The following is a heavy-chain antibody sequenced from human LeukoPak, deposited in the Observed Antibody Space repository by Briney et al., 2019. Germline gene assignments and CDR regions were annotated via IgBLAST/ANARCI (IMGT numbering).Heavy chain of an antibody. Sequence: GGSLRLSCAASGFTFRDAWMSWVRQAPGKGLEWVSDVTSSGASTDYADSVKGRFTISRDNSRNTLYLQMDSLRADDTAVYYCAKKGAVVAAPFDSWGQGSLVTVSS. CDR2: VTSSGAST. CDR1: GFTFRDAW. D-gene: IGHD2-15*01. CDR3: AKKGAVVAAPFDS. V-gene: IGHV3-23*01. J-gene: IGHJ4*02.